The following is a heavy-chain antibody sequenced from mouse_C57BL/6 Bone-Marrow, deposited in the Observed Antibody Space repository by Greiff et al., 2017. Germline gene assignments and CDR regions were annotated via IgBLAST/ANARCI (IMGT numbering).Heavy chain of an antibody. D-gene: IGHD1-1*01. CDR3: AKKVGEGSSCPYYAMDY. V-gene: IGHV2-5*01. CDR2: IWRGGST. CDR1: GFSLTSYG. Sequence: QVQLKESGPGLVQPSQSLSITCTVSGFSLTSYGVHWVRQSPGKGLEWLGVIWRGGSTDYNAAFMSRLSITKDNSKSQVFFKMNSLQADDTAIYYCAKKVGEGSSCPYYAMDYWGQGTSVTVSS. J-gene: IGHJ4*01.